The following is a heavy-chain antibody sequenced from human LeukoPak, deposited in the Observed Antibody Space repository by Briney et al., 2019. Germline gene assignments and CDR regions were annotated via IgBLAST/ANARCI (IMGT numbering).Heavy chain of an antibody. CDR2: IKQDGSEK. V-gene: IGHV3-7*01. CDR1: GFMLSSYW. J-gene: IGHJ4*02. CDR3: AGLGATQDY. Sequence: GGSLRLSCAGSGFMLSSYWMSWVRQAPGKGLEWVANIKQDGSEKYYVDSVKGRFTISRDNAKNSLYLQMNSLRAEDTAVYYCAGLGATQDYWGQGTLVTVSS. D-gene: IGHD1-26*01.